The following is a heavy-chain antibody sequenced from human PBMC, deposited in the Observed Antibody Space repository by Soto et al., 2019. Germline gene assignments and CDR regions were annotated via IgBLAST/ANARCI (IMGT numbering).Heavy chain of an antibody. J-gene: IGHJ3*02. CDR2: ISGSGGNT. CDR3: ARGRAMVHDAFDI. Sequence: PGGSLRFSCAVSGFTFSSYAMSWVRQAPGKGPEWVSSISGSGGNTYYADSVKGRFTISRDNPKNTLYLQMNSLRAEDTAVYYCARGRAMVHDAFDIWGHGTLVTVSS. CDR1: GFTFSSYA. D-gene: IGHD5-18*01. V-gene: IGHV3-23*01.